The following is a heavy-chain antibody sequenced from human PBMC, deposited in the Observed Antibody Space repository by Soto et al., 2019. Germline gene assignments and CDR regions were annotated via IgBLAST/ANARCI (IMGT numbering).Heavy chain of an antibody. D-gene: IGHD3-22*01. CDR2: LIPYNGNT. Sequence: DPLKVSSKASCYPLTSYPISWVQQAPGQAHKGMRWLIPYNGNTNYAHKLQGRVTMTTDTSTSTAYMELRSLRSDDTALYDCTRDLIHEYDSRRLTDYLICILVPGWLIMLAAYWGQ. V-gene: IGHV1-18*04. CDR3: TRDLIHEYDSRRLTDYLICILVPGWLIMLAAY. J-gene: IGHJ4*02. CDR1: CYPLTSYP.